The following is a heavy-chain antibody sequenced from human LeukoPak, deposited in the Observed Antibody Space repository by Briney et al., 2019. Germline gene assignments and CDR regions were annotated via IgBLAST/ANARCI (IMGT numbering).Heavy chain of an antibody. V-gene: IGHV1-69*04. D-gene: IGHD6-6*01. CDR1: GYTFTSYG. CDR3: ARHIAARPLDY. CDR2: IIPILGIA. J-gene: IGHJ4*02. Sequence: ASVKVSCKASGYTFTSYGISWVRQAPGQGLEWMGRIIPILGIANYAQKFQGRVTITADKSTSTAYMELSSLRSEDTAVYYCARHIAARPLDYWGQGTLVTVSS.